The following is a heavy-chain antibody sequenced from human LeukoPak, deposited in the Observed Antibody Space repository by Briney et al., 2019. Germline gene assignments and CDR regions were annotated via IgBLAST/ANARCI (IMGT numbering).Heavy chain of an antibody. Sequence: GGSLRLSCAASGFTFSTYNMNWVRQAPGKGLEWVSSISSTSTSIYYADSVKGRFTISRDNGKNSLYLQMDSLRAEDTAVYYCARLITGTHYFDPGGQGTLVLVPS. J-gene: IGHJ4*02. CDR2: ISSTSTSI. V-gene: IGHV3-21*01. CDR1: GFTFSTYN. CDR3: ARLITGTHYFDP. D-gene: IGHD1-20*01.